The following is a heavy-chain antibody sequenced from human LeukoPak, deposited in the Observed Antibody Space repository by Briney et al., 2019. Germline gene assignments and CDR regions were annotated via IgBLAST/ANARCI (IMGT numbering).Heavy chain of an antibody. CDR3: ARGPVLRYFDWSPGGWFDP. CDR1: GYTFTSYD. Sequence: ASVKVSCKASGYTFTSYDINWVRQATGQGLEWMGWMNPNGGNTGYAQKFQGRVTMTRNTSISTAYMELSSLRSEDTAVYYCARGPVLRYFDWSPGGWFDPWGQGTLVTVSS. V-gene: IGHV1-8*01. D-gene: IGHD3-9*01. CDR2: MNPNGGNT. J-gene: IGHJ5*02.